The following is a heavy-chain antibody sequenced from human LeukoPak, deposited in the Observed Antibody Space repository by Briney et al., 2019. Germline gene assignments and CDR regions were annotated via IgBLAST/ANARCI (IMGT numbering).Heavy chain of an antibody. V-gene: IGHV1-18*01. CDR2: ISAYNGNT. Sequence: ASVKVSCKASGYTFTTYGINWVRQAPGQGLEWMGWISAYNGNTKYAQKVQDRVTVTTDTSTSTAYMELRSLRSDDTAVYYCARSVLLWFGEFPSWGQGTLVTVSS. CDR1: GYTFTTYG. D-gene: IGHD3-10*01. CDR3: ARSVLLWFGEFPS. J-gene: IGHJ4*02.